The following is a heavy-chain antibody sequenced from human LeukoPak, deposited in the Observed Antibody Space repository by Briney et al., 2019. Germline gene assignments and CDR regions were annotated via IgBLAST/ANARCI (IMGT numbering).Heavy chain of an antibody. V-gene: IGHV5-51*01. D-gene: IGHD2-2*01. CDR1: GSSFTSYW. J-gene: IGHJ1*01. CDR3: ARTYCSSTSCSPEYFQH. CDR2: IYPGDSDT. Sequence: PGASLKISCKGSGSSFTSYWIGWVRQMPGKGLEWMGIIYPGDSDTRYSPSFQGQVTISADKSISTAYLQWSSLKASDTAMYYCARTYCSSTSCSPEYFQHWGQGTLVTVSS.